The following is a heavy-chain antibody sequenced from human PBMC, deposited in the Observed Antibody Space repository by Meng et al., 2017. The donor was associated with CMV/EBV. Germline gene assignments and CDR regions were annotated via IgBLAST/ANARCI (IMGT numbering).Heavy chain of an antibody. D-gene: IGHD3-22*01. Sequence: LRPSCTVSGGSISSYYWSWIRQPPGKGLEWFGYIYFSGSTNYNPSLKSRVTISVDTSKNQFSLKLSSVTAADTAVYYCARASYYDSSGYYYLGGMDVWGQGTTVTVSS. V-gene: IGHV4-59*01. CDR3: ARASYYDSSGYYYLGGMDV. J-gene: IGHJ6*02. CDR2: IYFSGST. CDR1: GGSISSYY.